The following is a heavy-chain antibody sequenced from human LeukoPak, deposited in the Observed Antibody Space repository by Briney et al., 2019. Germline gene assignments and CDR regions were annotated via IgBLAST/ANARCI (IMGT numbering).Heavy chain of an antibody. J-gene: IGHJ4*02. Sequence: GGSLRLSCAASGFTFSSYSMNWVRQAPGKGLEWVSSISSSSSYIYYADSVKGRFTISRDNVKNSLYLQMNSLRAEDTAVYYCARDNERLFFDYWGQGTLVTVSS. D-gene: IGHD1-1*01. V-gene: IGHV3-21*01. CDR2: ISSSSSYI. CDR1: GFTFSSYS. CDR3: ARDNERLFFDY.